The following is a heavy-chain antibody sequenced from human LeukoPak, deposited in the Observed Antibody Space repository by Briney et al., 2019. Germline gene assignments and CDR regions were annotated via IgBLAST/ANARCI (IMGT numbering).Heavy chain of an antibody. CDR1: GFTFSYYW. J-gene: IGHJ4*01. V-gene: IGHV3-74*01. D-gene: IGHD1-1*01. CDR2: IGSDGGST. Sequence: AGGSLRLSCAASGFTFSYYWMLWLRQTPGKGLVSVARIGSDGGSTRYADSVKGRFTISRDNVRNTLHLQMNNLSLEDTAVYFCIREVQVRASASLGLWGRGTLVTVS. CDR3: IREVQVRASASLGL.